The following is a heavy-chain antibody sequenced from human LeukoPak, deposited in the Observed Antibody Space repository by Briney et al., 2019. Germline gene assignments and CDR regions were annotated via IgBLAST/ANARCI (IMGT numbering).Heavy chain of an antibody. Sequence: GGSLRLSCAASGFTFSNAWMSWVRQAPGKGLEWVGRINSDGSSTSYADSVKGRFTISRDNAKNTLYLQMNSLRAEDTAVYYCARAGSLWGRGTLVTVSS. V-gene: IGHV3-74*01. J-gene: IGHJ2*01. D-gene: IGHD3-10*01. CDR3: ARAGSL. CDR1: GFTFSNAW. CDR2: INSDGSST.